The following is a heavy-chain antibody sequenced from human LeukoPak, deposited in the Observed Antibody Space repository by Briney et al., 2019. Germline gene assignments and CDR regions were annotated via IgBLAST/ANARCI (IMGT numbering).Heavy chain of an antibody. Sequence: GGSLRLSCVASGFTFTNYWMSWVRQAPGKGLEWLANLNQGGSKKYYAESVKGRFTISRDNAKNSLDLQINSLTAEDTAVYYCGRAAGDSYDYWGQGTLVTVSS. J-gene: IGHJ4*02. V-gene: IGHV3-7*01. CDR2: LNQGGSKK. CDR3: GRAAGDSYDY. CDR1: GFTFTNYW. D-gene: IGHD6-19*01.